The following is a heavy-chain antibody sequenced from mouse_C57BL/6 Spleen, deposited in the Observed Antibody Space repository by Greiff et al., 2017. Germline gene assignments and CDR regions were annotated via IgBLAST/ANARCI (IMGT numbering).Heavy chain of an antibody. CDR2: IYPGDGDT. D-gene: IGHD1-1*01. Sequence: VQVVESGPELVKPGASVKISCKASGYAFSSSWMNWVKQRPGKGLEWIGRIYPGDGDTNYNGKFKGKATLTADKSSSTAYMQLSSLTSEDSAVYFCARKGSSYAMDYWGQGTSVTVSS. V-gene: IGHV1-82*01. CDR3: ARKGSSYAMDY. J-gene: IGHJ4*01. CDR1: GYAFSSSW.